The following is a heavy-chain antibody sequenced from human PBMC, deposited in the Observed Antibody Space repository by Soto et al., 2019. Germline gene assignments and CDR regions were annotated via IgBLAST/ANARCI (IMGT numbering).Heavy chain of an antibody. CDR2: IYTGGSN. Sequence: QVQLQESGPGLVKPSETLSLTCSVSGGSVSNYYWSWFRQPAGKGLEWIGRIYTGGSNNYNPSLKSRVTLSVDTSKNQFSLRLTSVTAADTAVYYCARANVGPPGGGSWTMPFDFWGQGTLGTVSS. J-gene: IGHJ4*02. CDR1: GGSVSNYY. V-gene: IGHV4-4*07. D-gene: IGHD2-15*01. CDR3: ARANVGPPGGGSWTMPFDF.